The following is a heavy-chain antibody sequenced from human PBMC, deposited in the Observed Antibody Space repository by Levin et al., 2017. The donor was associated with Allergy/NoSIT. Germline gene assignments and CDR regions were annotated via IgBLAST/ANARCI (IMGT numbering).Heavy chain of an antibody. CDR3: ARRNEYSYGYGCYYGMDG. CDR2: ISDSGGST. D-gene: IGHD5-18*01. CDR1: GFTFSSYA. Sequence: GGSLRLSCAVSGFTFSSYAMNWVRQAPGKGLEWVSVISDSGGSTSYADSVKGRFTISRDNSKNTLYLQMNSLRAEDTAVYYCARRNEYSYGYGCYYGMDGWGQGTTVTVSS. J-gene: IGHJ6*02. V-gene: IGHV3-23*01.